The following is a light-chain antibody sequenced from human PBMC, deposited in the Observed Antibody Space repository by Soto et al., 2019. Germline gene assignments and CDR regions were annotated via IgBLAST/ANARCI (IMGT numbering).Light chain of an antibody. Sequence: EIVMTHSPSTLSLSPGERATRCFRASQSVSSSYLSWYQHKPGQAPRLLIYGASSRATGIPDRFSGSGSGTDFTLTISRLEPEDFAVYYCQQYTDWPLTFGQGTKVDIK. J-gene: IGKJ1*01. V-gene: IGKV3D-7*01. CDR2: GAS. CDR1: QSVSSSY. CDR3: QQYTDWPLT.